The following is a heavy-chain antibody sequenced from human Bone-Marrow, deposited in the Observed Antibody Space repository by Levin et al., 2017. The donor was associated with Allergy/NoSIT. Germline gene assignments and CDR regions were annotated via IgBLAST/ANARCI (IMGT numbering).Heavy chain of an antibody. CDR1: GGPFRGYF. Sequence: ASETLSLKCAVYGGPFRGYFWTWVRQPPGKGLEWIGEINDGGNTNYNPALKGRLSLSVDTSKNQFSLRLTSVTAADRAVYYCARGGAYGAGAYSSYYHYYYMDVWGKGTTVAVSS. CDR2: INDGGNT. J-gene: IGHJ6*03. D-gene: IGHD3-10*01. V-gene: IGHV4-34*01. CDR3: ARGGAYGAGAYSSYYHYYYMDV.